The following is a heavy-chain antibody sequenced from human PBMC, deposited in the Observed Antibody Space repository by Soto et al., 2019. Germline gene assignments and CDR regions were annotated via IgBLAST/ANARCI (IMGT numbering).Heavy chain of an antibody. Sequence: QVQLQESGPGLVKPSQTLSLTCIVSGDSVGSDKYHWTWIRQLPGKGLEYIGYFYNSRTTFYNPSLKSRVTILLGPSENQFSLHVRCLTAADTAVYYCARGIDGYRVDPWGQGTLVTVSS. CDR3: ARGIDGYRVDP. V-gene: IGHV4-31*03. D-gene: IGHD5-18*01. CDR1: GDSVGSDKYH. J-gene: IGHJ5*02. CDR2: FYNSRTT.